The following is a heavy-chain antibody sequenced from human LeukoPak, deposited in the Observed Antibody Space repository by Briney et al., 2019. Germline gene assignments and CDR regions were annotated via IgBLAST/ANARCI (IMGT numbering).Heavy chain of an antibody. CDR3: TTRIAVLYYYGMDV. CDR2: IKSKTDGGTT. V-gene: IGHV3-15*01. D-gene: IGHD6-19*01. CDR1: GFAFSSHS. Sequence: GGSLRLSCAASGFAFSSHSMNWVRQAPGKGLEWVGRIKSKTDGGTTDYAAPVKGRFTISRDDSKNTLYLQMNSLKTEDTAVYYCTTRIAVLYYYGMDVWGQGTTVTVSS. J-gene: IGHJ6*02.